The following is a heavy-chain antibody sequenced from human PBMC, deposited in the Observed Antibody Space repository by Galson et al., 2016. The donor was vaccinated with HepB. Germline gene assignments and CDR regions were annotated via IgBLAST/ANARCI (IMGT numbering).Heavy chain of an antibody. CDR3: ATDASAFYFDY. CDR2: LSGSGDVT. CDR1: GFTFSSYA. V-gene: IGHV3-23*01. Sequence: SLRLSCAASGFTFSSYAMSWVRQAPGKGLEWVSALSGSGDVTYYADSVKGRFTISRDNSKNTLYLQMNSLRAEDTAVYYCATDASAFYFDYWGQGTLVTVSS. J-gene: IGHJ4*02.